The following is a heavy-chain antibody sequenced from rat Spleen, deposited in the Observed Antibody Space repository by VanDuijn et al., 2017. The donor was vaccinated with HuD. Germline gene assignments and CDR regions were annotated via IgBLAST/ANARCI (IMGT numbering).Heavy chain of an antibody. Sequence: EVQLVESGGGLVQPGRSLKLSCAVSGFTFSDYAMAWVRQSPKKGLEWVATISYDGSRTYYPDSVKGRFTISRDNAKSTLYLQMDSLRSEDTATYYCARHRGPGYNYYVMDAWGQGASVTVSS. D-gene: IGHD1-4*01. J-gene: IGHJ4*01. CDR2: ISYDGSRT. CDR1: GFTFSDYA. V-gene: IGHV5-17*01. CDR3: ARHRGPGYNYYVMDA.